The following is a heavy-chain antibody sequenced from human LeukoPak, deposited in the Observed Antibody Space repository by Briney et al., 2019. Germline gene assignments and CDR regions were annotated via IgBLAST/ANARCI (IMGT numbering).Heavy chain of an antibody. CDR2: ISYDGSNK. Sequence: GGSLRLSCAASGFTFSSYGMHWVRQAPGKGLEWVAVISYDGSNKYYADSVKGRFTISRDNAKKSLYLQMNSLRAEDTAVYYCAKCSGGSYYHSDDYWGQGTLVTVSS. CDR3: AKCSGGSYYHSDDY. CDR1: GFTFSSYG. D-gene: IGHD2-15*01. V-gene: IGHV3-30*18. J-gene: IGHJ4*02.